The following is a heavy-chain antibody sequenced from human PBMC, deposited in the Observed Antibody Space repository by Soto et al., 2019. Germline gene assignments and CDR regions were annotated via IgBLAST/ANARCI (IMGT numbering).Heavy chain of an antibody. V-gene: IGHV3-30-3*01. J-gene: IGHJ4*02. CDR1: GFTFSSYA. CDR2: ISYDGSNK. Sequence: QVQLVESGGGVVQPGRSLRLSCAASGFTFSSYAMHWVRQAPGKGLEWVAVISYDGSNKHYADSVKGRFTISRDNSKNTRYLHMNSLRAEDTAVYYCATFTGYCSGGSCYSTYEIDYWGQGTLVTVSS. CDR3: ATFTGYCSGGSCYSTYEIDY. D-gene: IGHD2-15*01.